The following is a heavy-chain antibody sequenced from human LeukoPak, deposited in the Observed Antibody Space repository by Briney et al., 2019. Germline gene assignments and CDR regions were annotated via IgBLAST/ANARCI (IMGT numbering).Heavy chain of an antibody. CDR2: IYYSGST. V-gene: IGHV4-30-4*08. D-gene: IGHD6-19*01. CDR3: VRTEVSSGSEDY. J-gene: IGHJ4*02. CDR1: GGSIISSAYY. Sequence: SETLSLTCTVSGGSIISSAYYWSWIRQPPGKGLEWIGYIYYSGSTYYNPSLKSRVTISLDTSKNQFSLKLSSVTAADTAVYYCVRTEVSSGSEDYWGQGTLVTVSS.